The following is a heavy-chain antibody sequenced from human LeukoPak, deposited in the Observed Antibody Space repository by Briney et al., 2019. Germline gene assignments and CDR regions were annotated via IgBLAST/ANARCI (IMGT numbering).Heavy chain of an antibody. CDR1: GGTFSSYT. J-gene: IGHJ4*02. Sequence: SVKVSCKVSGGTFSSYTISWVRQAPGQGLEWMGRIIPILGIANYAQKFQGRVTITADKSTSTAYMELSSLRSEDTAVYYCHVTSVPGYCSSTSCYGDFDYWGQGTLVTVSS. CDR2: IIPILGIA. D-gene: IGHD2-2*03. CDR3: HVTSVPGYCSSTSCYGDFDY. V-gene: IGHV1-69*02.